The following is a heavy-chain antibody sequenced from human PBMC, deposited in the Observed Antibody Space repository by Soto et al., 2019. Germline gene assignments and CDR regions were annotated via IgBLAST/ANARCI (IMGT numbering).Heavy chain of an antibody. CDR1: GFTFSSYA. CDR3: AKGSVAARRDDGNVDY. J-gene: IGHJ4*02. V-gene: IGHV3-23*01. CDR2: ISGSGAST. Sequence: EVQLLESGGGLVQPGGSLRLSCAASGFTFSSYAMNWVRQAPGKGLEWVSHISGSGASTYYADYVTGRFTISRDNSKNALYLQMNSLRAEDTAVYYCAKGSVAARRDDGNVDYWGQGTLVTVSS. D-gene: IGHD6-6*01.